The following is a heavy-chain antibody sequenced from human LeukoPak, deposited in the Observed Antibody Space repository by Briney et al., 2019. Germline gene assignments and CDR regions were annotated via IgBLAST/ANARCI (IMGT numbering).Heavy chain of an antibody. V-gene: IGHV4-38-2*01. CDR3: AGAYDFWSGYSAYYFDY. J-gene: IGHJ4*02. Sequence: SETLSLTCAVSGYSISSGYYWGWIRQPPGKGLEWIGSIYHSGSTYYNPSLKSRVTISVDTSKNQFSLKLSSVTAADTAVYYCAGAYDFWSGYSAYYFDYRGQGTLVTVSS. CDR2: IYHSGST. CDR1: GYSISSGYY. D-gene: IGHD3-3*01.